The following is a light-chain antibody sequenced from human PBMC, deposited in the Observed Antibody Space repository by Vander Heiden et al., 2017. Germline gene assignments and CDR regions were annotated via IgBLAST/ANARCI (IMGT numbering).Light chain of an antibody. V-gene: IGKV1-33*01. J-gene: IGKJ4*01. Sequence: DIQMPPSPSSLSASVGDSILIPCQASQDSSNDLNWYQQKTGKAPKLLIYDAANLETGVPTRFSGSGSGTDFTFTSSSLQTEDIATYYCQQDDNLAPTFGGWTKVEIK. CDR3: QQDDNLAPT. CDR1: QDSSND. CDR2: DAA.